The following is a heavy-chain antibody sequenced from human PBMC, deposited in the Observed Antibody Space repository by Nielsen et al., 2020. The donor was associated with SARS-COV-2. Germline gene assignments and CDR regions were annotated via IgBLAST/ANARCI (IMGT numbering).Heavy chain of an antibody. CDR2: ISAYNGNT. J-gene: IGHJ3*02. CDR3: ARGEGWLAPDAFDI. D-gene: IGHD6-19*01. CDR1: GYTFTSYG. Sequence: ASVKVSCKASGYTFTSYGISWVRQAPGQGLEWMGWISAYNGNTNYAQKFQGRVTITADESTSTAYTELSSLRSEDTAVYYCARGEGWLAPDAFDIWGQGTMVTVSS. V-gene: IGHV1-18*01.